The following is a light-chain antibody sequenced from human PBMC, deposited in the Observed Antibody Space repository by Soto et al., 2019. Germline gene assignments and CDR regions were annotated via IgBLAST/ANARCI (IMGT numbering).Light chain of an antibody. CDR3: SSYAGSYTWV. CDR1: SSDVGDYNF. V-gene: IGLV2-14*03. J-gene: IGLJ3*02. CDR2: EVR. Sequence: QSVLTQPASVSGSPGQSITISCTGTSSDVGDYNFVSWYQQHPGKAPKLMIYEVRNRPSGVSNRFSGSKSGNTASLTISGLQAEDEAEYYCSSYAGSYTWVFGGGTKLTVL.